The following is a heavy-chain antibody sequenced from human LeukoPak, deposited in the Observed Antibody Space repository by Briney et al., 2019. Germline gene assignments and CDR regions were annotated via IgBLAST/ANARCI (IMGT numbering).Heavy chain of an antibody. J-gene: IGHJ4*02. CDR3: ARVGSTVAAGILDY. Sequence: GGSLRLSCVASGFTFSDYYMTWVRQTPEKGLEWVAHISSSGTITYFADPVKGRFTLSRDNAKNSLFLQMNSLRVEDTGVYFCARVGSTVAAGILDYWGQGILVTVSS. D-gene: IGHD1-26*01. CDR2: ISSSGTIT. CDR1: GFTFSDYY. V-gene: IGHV3-11*01.